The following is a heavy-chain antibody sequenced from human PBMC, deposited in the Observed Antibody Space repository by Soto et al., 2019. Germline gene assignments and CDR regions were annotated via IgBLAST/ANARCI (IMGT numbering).Heavy chain of an antibody. V-gene: IGHV3-30-3*01. J-gene: IGHJ6*02. CDR1: GFTFSSYA. Sequence: GWSLRLSCAASGFTFSSYAMHLVRQAPGKGLEWVAFISYDGSNKYYADSVKGRFTISRDNSKNKLYLQMNSLRAEDTAVYYCAIDGGPRTPVYYYYGMEGWGQGTKVTVSS. D-gene: IGHD3-3*01. CDR3: AIDGGPRTPVYYYYGMEG. CDR2: ISYDGSNK.